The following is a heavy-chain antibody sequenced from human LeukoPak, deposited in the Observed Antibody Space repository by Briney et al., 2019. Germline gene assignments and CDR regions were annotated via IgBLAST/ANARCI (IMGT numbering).Heavy chain of an antibody. J-gene: IGHJ4*02. CDR2: INHSGST. Sequence: SETLSLTCAVYGGSFSGYYWSWLRQPPGKGLEWIGEINHSGSTNYNPSLKSRVTISVDTSKNQFSLKLSSVTAADTAVYYCARGRKSSSWYKLLDYWGQGTLVTVSS. CDR1: GGSFSGYY. V-gene: IGHV4-34*01. CDR3: ARGRKSSSWYKLLDY. D-gene: IGHD6-13*01.